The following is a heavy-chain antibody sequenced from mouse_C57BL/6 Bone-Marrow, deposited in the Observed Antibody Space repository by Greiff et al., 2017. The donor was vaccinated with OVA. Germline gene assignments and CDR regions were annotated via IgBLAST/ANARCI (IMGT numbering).Heavy chain of an antibody. CDR3: ARFYGSSYRYFDV. V-gene: IGHV1-82*01. CDR2: IYPGDGDT. D-gene: IGHD1-1*01. Sequence: VKLVESGPELVKPGASVKISCKASGYAFSSSWMNWVKQRPGKGLEWIGRIYPGDGDTNYNGKFKGKATLTADKSSSTAYMQLSSLTSEDSAVYFCARFYGSSYRYFDVWGTGTTVTVSS. J-gene: IGHJ1*03. CDR1: GYAFSSSW.